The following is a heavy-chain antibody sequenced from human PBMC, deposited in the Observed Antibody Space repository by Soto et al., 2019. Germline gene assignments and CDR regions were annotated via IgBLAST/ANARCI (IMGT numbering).Heavy chain of an antibody. J-gene: IGHJ4*02. CDR2: INPNSGDT. V-gene: IGHV1-2*04. CDR1: GYIFTGYY. CDR3: AAVPVLRFLKWLPAYFDY. Sequence: ASVKVSCKASGYIFTGYYMHWVRQAPGQGLEWMGWINPNSGDTNYTQKFQGWVTMTRDTSISTAYMELSSLRSEDTAVYYCAAVPVLRFLKWLPAYFDYWGQGTLVTVSS. D-gene: IGHD3-3*01.